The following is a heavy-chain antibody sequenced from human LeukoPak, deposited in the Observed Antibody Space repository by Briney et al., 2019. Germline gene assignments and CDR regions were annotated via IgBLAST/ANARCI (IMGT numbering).Heavy chain of an antibody. CDR1: GGTFSSYA. Sequence: SVKVSCKASGGTFSSYAISWVRQAPGQGLEWMGRIIPILGIANYAQKFQGRVAITADKSTSTAYMELSSLRSEDTAVYYCAALRYSYGYGYWGQGTLVTVSS. D-gene: IGHD5-18*01. J-gene: IGHJ4*02. V-gene: IGHV1-69*04. CDR2: IIPILGIA. CDR3: AALRYSYGYGY.